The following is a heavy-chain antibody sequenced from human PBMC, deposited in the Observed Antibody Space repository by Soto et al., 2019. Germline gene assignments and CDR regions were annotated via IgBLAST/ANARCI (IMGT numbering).Heavy chain of an antibody. J-gene: IGHJ4*02. V-gene: IGHV3-23*01. CDR3: ARTPHSPAVELPSDY. CDR1: GFTFSTYA. D-gene: IGHD1-26*01. CDR2: IGGGDDDR. Sequence: GGSLRLSCAASGFTFSTYAMSWVRQTPGKGLEWVSGIGGGDDDRYYVDSVKGRFTISRHNAKNSLYLQMSSLRAEDTAGYYCARTPHSPAVELPSDYWGQGTLATVAS.